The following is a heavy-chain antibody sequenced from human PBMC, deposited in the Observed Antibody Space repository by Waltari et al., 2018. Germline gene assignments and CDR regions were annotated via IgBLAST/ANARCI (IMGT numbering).Heavy chain of an antibody. D-gene: IGHD5-18*01. V-gene: IGHV4-59*01. CDR3: AREYSYGYHAFDI. CDR1: GGSISSYY. CDR2: IYYSGST. Sequence: QVQLQESGPGLVKPSETLSLTCTVSGGSISSYYWSWIRQPPGKGLEWIGYIYYSGSTNYSPSLKSRGTISVDTSKNQFSLKLSSVTAADTAVYYCAREYSYGYHAFDIWGQGTMVTVSS. J-gene: IGHJ3*02.